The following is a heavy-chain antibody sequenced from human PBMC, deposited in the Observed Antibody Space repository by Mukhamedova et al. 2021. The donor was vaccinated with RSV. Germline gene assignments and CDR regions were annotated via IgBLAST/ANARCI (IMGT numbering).Heavy chain of an antibody. Sequence: KSRATISVDTSKNQLSLKLSSVTAADTAVYYCARRRVAIVRGFDYWVQGALVTVSS. D-gene: IGHD3-10*01. CDR3: ARRRVAIVRGFDY. V-gene: IGHV4-59*08. J-gene: IGHJ4*02.